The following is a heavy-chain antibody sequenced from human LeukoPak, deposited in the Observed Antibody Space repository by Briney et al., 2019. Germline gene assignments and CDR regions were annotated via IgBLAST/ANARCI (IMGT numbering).Heavy chain of an antibody. CDR3: ARGSSEGWFDP. Sequence: SETLSLTCTVSVCSVSSGSYYWSWTRQPPGKGLEWIGEINHSGSTNYNPSLKSRVTISVDTSKNQFSLKLSSVTAADTAVYYCARGSSEGWFDPWGQGTLVTVSS. D-gene: IGHD6-6*01. V-gene: IGHV4-39*07. J-gene: IGHJ5*02. CDR2: INHSGST. CDR1: VCSVSSGSYY.